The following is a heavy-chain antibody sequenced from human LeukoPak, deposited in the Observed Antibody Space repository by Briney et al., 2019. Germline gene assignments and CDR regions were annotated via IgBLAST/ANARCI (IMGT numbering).Heavy chain of an antibody. J-gene: IGHJ4*02. D-gene: IGHD3-22*01. Sequence: GGSLRLSCAASGFTFSRYSLNWVRQAPGKGLEWVSSITTSSSYIYYADSVKGRFTISRDNARNSLYLHMNSLRAEDTAVYYCARETGIYYDSSGYVYWGQGTLVTVSS. CDR3: ARETGIYYDSSGYVY. V-gene: IGHV3-21*01. CDR1: GFTFSRYS. CDR2: ITTSSSYI.